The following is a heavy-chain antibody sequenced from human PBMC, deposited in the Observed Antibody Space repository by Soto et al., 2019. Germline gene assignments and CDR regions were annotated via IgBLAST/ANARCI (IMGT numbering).Heavy chain of an antibody. V-gene: IGHV1-69*02. CDR2: IIPILGIA. J-gene: IGHJ3*02. CDR1: GGTFSSYT. CDR3: ASLAVAVVAFDI. Sequence: QVQLVQSGAEVKKPGSSVKVSCKASGGTFSSYTISWVRQAPGQGLEWMGRIIPILGIANYAQKFQGRVTNTGDKSTSTGHMALRSLRSEDTAVYHCASLAVAVVAFDIWGQGTMVTVSS. D-gene: IGHD6-19*01.